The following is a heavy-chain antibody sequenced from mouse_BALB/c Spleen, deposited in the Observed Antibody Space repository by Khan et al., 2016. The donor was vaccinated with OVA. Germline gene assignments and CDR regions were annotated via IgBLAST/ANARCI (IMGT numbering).Heavy chain of an antibody. CDR2: ISSGGSYT. V-gene: IGHV5-9-3*01. D-gene: IGHD1-1*01. J-gene: IGHJ3*01. CDR1: GFTFSNYA. Sequence: EVELVESGGGLVKPGGSLKLSCAVSGFTFSNYAMSWVRQTPAKRLEWVATISSGGSYTYYPDSVQGRFTISRDNAKNTLYLQMSSLRSEDTAIDNCARELFTSVVATPFAYGGQGTLVTVSA. CDR3: ARELFTSVVATPFAY.